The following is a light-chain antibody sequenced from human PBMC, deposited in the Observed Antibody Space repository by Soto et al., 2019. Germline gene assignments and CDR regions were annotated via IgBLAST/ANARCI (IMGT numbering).Light chain of an antibody. V-gene: IGLV2-23*02. CDR3: CSYAGTTTYV. Sequence: QSALTQPASVSGSPGQSITISCTGTSSDVGSDNLVSWYQQHPGKAPKFMIYEVSERPSGVSNRFSGSKSGNTAFLTISGLQAEDEADYYCCSYAGTTTYVFGTGTKLTV. CDR2: EVS. J-gene: IGLJ1*01. CDR1: SSDVGSDNL.